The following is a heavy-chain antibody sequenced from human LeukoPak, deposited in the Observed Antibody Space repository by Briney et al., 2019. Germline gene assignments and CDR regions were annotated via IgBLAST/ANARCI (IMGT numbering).Heavy chain of an antibody. J-gene: IGHJ6*02. CDR3: ATYTHWVAGDV. D-gene: IGHD3-16*01. V-gene: IGHV3-7*01. CDR2: IKEDGSEK. Sequence: PGGSLRLSCAASGLTFSETWMSWVRQAPGQGLGWVAAIKEDGSEKDYVDSVKGRFTISRDNAKNSLYLQMNSLRAEDTAVYYCATYTHWVAGDVWGQGTTVSVSS. CDR1: GLTFSETW.